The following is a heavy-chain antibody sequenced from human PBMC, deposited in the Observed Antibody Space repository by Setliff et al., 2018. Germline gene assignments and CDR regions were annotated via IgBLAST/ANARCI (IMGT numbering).Heavy chain of an antibody. CDR1: GGTFSSYA. D-gene: IGHD6-13*01. J-gene: IGHJ4*01. Sequence: ASVKVSCKASGGTFSSYAISWVRQAPGQGLEWMGRIIPIFGTANYAQKFQGRITLTSDTSTSTVFMELTSLRSDDTAVYFCARAGVAAAGRKGVFDYWGQGTLVTVSS. V-gene: IGHV1-69*05. CDR2: IIPIFGTA. CDR3: ARAGVAAAGRKGVFDY.